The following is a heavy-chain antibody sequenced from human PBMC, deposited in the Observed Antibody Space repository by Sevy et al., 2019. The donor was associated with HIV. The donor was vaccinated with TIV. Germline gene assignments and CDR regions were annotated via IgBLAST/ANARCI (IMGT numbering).Heavy chain of an antibody. CDR3: AKDYYDSSGYFDY. Sequence: GSLRLSCAASGFTFSSYGMHWVRQAPGKGLEWVAVISYDGSNKYYADSVKGRFTISRDNSKNTLYLQMNSLRAEDTAVYYCAKDYYDSSGYFDYWGQGTLVTVSS. V-gene: IGHV3-30*18. D-gene: IGHD3-22*01. J-gene: IGHJ4*02. CDR2: ISYDGSNK. CDR1: GFTFSSYG.